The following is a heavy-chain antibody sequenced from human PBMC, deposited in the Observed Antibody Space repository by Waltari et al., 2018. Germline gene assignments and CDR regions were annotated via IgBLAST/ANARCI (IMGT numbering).Heavy chain of an antibody. CDR2: FTSSSTYT. Sequence: EVQLVESGGGLVKPGGSLRPSCAASGFPFSSYRMNWVRQAPGKGLEWVSSFTSSSTYTYYADSVKGRFTISRDNARNSLFVEMKSLRAEDTAVYYCARDLGSRGPRGMDVWGQGTTVIVS. J-gene: IGHJ6*02. V-gene: IGHV3-21*01. D-gene: IGHD2-2*01. CDR1: GFPFSSYR. CDR3: ARDLGSRGPRGMDV.